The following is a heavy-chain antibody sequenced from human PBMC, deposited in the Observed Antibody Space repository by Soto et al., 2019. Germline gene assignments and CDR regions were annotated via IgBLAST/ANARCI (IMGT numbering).Heavy chain of an antibody. CDR3: ARDYSGSYYLDY. CDR1: GFTFSSYG. J-gene: IGHJ4*02. D-gene: IGHD1-26*01. CDR2: IWYDGSNK. Sequence: QVQLVESGGGVVQPGRSLRLSCAASGFTFSSYGMHWVRQAPGKGLEWVAVIWYDGSNKYYADSVKGRFTISRDNSKNTLYLQMNSLSAEDTAVYYCARDYSGSYYLDYWGQGTLVTVSS. V-gene: IGHV3-33*01.